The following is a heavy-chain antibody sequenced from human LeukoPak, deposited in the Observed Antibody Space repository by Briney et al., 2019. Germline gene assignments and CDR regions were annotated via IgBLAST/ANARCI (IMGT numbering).Heavy chain of an antibody. V-gene: IGHV4-59*01. CDR3: ARGIGYSYTFDY. J-gene: IGHJ4*02. CDR1: GGSISSYY. Sequence: SETLSLTCTVSGGSISSYYWSWIRQPPGKGLEWIGYIHYSGSTNYNPSLKSRVTISVDTSKNQFSLKLSSVTAADTAVYYCARGIGYSYTFDYWGQGTLVTVSS. CDR2: IHYSGST. D-gene: IGHD5-18*01.